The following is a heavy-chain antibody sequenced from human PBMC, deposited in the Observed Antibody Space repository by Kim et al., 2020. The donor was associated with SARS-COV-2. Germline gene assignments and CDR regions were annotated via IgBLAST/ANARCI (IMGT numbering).Heavy chain of an antibody. CDR3: AKEGYYGSGSLIDY. V-gene: IGHV3-23*01. J-gene: IGHJ4*02. CDR1: GFTFRTYA. Sequence: GGSLRLSCAASGFTFRTYAMIWVRQAPGKGLEWVSGITGSGGLTYYADSVKGRFTLSRDNSKNTLVLQMNNLRGEDTAVYYCAKEGYYGSGSLIDYFGQGTLVTVSS. D-gene: IGHD3-10*01. CDR2: ITGSGGLT.